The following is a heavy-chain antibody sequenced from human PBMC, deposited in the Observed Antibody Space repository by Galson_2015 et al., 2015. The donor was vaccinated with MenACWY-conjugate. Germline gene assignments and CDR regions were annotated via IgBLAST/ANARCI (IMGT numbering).Heavy chain of an antibody. V-gene: IGHV4-34*01. CDR3: ASFPIVVVPAAIDPA. J-gene: IGHJ5*02. Sequence: SETLSLTCAVYGGSFSGYYWSWIRQPPGKGLEWIGEIYHSGSTNYNPSLKSRVTISVDKSKSQFSLKLSSVTAADTAVYYCASFPIVVVPAAIDPAWGQGTLVTVSS. D-gene: IGHD2-2*01. CDR1: GGSFSGYY. CDR2: IYHSGST.